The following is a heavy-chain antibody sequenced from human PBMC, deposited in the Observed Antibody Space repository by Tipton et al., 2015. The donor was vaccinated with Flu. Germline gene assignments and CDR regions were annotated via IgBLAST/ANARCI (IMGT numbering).Heavy chain of an antibody. CDR2: IISTSSYK. J-gene: IGHJ3*02. D-gene: IGHD2-21*01. CDR1: GFAFSSFT. V-gene: IGHV3-21*01. Sequence: SLRLSCVASGFAFSSFTMNWVRQAPGKGLEWVSSIISTSSYKYYTDSVKGRFTISRDNAKNSLFLQVDGLRVEDTAVYFCARTGVYRGYAFEIWGLRTVVTVSS. CDR3: ARTGVYRGYAFEI.